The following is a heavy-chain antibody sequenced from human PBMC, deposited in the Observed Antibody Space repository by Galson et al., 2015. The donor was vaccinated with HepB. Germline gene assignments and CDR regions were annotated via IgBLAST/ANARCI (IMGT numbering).Heavy chain of an antibody. J-gene: IGHJ4*02. V-gene: IGHV3-11*01. CDR1: GFRFSDHY. D-gene: IGHD3-10*01. Sequence: SLRLSCAASGFRFSDHYMSWIRQAPGKGLEWLSDISGDSETRFYVDSVKGQFTTFRDNAKNSLFLEMKNVTVEDTAVYYCARDLWFGEGAIDFWGQGILVTVSS. CDR3: ARDLWFGEGAIDF. CDR2: ISGDSETR.